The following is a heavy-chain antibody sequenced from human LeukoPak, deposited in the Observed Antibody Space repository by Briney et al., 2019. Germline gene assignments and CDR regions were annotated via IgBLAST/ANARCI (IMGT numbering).Heavy chain of an antibody. CDR3: ARDKERYHYGSGSLDY. Sequence: ASVKVSCKASGYTFTSYGISWVRQAPGQGLEWMGWISAYNGNTNYAQKLQGRVTMTTDTSTSTVYMELRSLRSDDTAVYYCARDKERYHYGSGSLDYWGQGTLVTVSS. J-gene: IGHJ4*02. D-gene: IGHD3-10*01. CDR2: ISAYNGNT. CDR1: GYTFTSYG. V-gene: IGHV1-18*01.